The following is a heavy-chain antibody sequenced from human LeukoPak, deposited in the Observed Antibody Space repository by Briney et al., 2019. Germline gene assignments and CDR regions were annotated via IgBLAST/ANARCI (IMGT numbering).Heavy chain of an antibody. CDR2: ISAYNGNT. D-gene: IGHD3-10*01. Sequence: ASVKVSCKASGYSFTTYGIGWVRQAPGPGLEWMEWISAYNGNTNYAQKLQGRVTMTTDTSTSTAYMELRSLRSDDTAVYYCARDHVFGVWQHWGQGTLVTVSS. V-gene: IGHV1-18*01. CDR1: GYSFTTYG. J-gene: IGHJ1*01. CDR3: ARDHVFGVWQH.